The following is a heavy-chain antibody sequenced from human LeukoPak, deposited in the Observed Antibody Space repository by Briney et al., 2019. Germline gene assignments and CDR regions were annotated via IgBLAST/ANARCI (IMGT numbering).Heavy chain of an antibody. CDR3: ARGGEFNGWSQVVSYYSYMDV. CDR1: VYTLTNAG. J-gene: IGHJ6*03. D-gene: IGHD6-19*01. CDR2: ISAHNGNT. V-gene: IGHV1-18*01. Sequence: GASLRVSCKACVYTLTNAGVCSVGEAPGQAREWVGWISAHNGNTNNAQKRQGRVTMTTDASASTAYMELRSLRSDDTAVYYCARGGEFNGWSQVVSYYSYMDVWGKGTTVTVSS.